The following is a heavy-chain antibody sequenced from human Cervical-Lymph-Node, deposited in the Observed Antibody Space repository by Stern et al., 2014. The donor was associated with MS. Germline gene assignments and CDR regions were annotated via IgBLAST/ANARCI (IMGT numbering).Heavy chain of an antibody. J-gene: IGHJ4*02. Sequence: QVQLVQSGAEVKKPGASVTVSCNVSGHPLSELAIHWLRQLPTSGLEWLGQFDPEDGETVYAQRLQGRLTMTEDTTTGTAYMTLTGLTSDDTAVYYCATDRGVKWGPGGQVAVSS. CDR1: GHPLSELA. CDR3: ATDRGVK. CDR2: FDPEDGET. V-gene: IGHV1-24*01. D-gene: IGHD3-10*01.